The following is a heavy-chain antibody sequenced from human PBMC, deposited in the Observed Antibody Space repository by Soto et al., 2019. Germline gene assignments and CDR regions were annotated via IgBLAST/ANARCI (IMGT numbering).Heavy chain of an antibody. CDR1: GFSLTSPGMC. Sequence: SGPTLVNPTATLPLTCTFSGFSLTSPGMCVSWIRQSPGKALEWLALIERDDDDKYYSTSLKTRLTISKDTRKNQVVLTMANMEPADTATYYCARSIRGPRRFNGMDVWGQGTTVTVSS. V-gene: IGHV2-70*13. CDR2: IERDDDDK. CDR3: ARSIRGPRRFNGMDV. D-gene: IGHD1-20*01. J-gene: IGHJ6*02.